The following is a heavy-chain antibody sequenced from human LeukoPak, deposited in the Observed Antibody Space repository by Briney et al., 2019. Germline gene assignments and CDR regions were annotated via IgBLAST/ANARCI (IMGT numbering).Heavy chain of an antibody. J-gene: IGHJ3*02. V-gene: IGHV1-2*02. D-gene: IGHD6-13*01. CDR1: GYTFTGYY. CDR3: ARGRQQLVWSSSFDI. CDR2: INPNSGGT. Sequence: ASVKVSCKASGYTFTGYYMHWVRQAPGQGLEWMGWINPNSGGTNYAQKFQGGVTMTRDTSISTAYMELSRLRSDDTAVYYCARGRQQLVWSSSFDIWGQGTMVTVSS.